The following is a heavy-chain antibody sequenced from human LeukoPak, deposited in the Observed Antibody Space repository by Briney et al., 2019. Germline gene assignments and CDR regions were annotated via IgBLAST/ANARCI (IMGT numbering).Heavy chain of an antibody. V-gene: IGHV3-23*01. CDR2: ISGSSGST. Sequence: GASLRLSCAASGFTFSSYAMSWVRQAPGKGLDWVSSISGSSGSTYYADSVKCRFTISRDNSKNTLYLQMNSLRAEDTAVYYCAKDSDSSSWTPSIDYWGQGTLVTVSS. D-gene: IGHD6-13*01. CDR1: GFTFSSYA. CDR3: AKDSDSSSWTPSIDY. J-gene: IGHJ4*01.